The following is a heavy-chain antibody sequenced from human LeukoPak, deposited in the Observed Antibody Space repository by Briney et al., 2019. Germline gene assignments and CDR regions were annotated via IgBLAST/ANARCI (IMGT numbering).Heavy chain of an antibody. Sequence: SVTVSCKASGYTFTGYYMHWVRPPPGQGLEWMGWINPNSGGTNYAQKFQGRVTMTRDTSISTAYMELSRLRSDDTAVYYCARDRYSYGFFSLWFDPWGQGTLVTVSS. J-gene: IGHJ5*02. D-gene: IGHD5-18*01. CDR2: INPNSGGT. V-gene: IGHV1-2*02. CDR3: ARDRYSYGFFSLWFDP. CDR1: GYTFTGYY.